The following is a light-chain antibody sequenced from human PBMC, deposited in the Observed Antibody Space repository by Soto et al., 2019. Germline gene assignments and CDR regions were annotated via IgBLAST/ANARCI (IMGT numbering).Light chain of an antibody. CDR2: ATS. CDR3: QQSYSMPRPT. J-gene: IGKJ2*01. CDR1: QSISNY. Sequence: DIQMTQSPSSLSASVGDRVTITCRASQSISNYLNWYQQKPGRVPKLLIYATSTLQSGVPSRFSGSGSGTDFTLTISSLQPEDFATCYCQQSYSMPRPTFGQGTKLEIK. V-gene: IGKV1-39*01.